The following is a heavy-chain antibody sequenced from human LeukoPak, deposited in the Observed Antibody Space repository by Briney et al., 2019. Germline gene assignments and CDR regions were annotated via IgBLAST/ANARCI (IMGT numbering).Heavy chain of an antibody. CDR3: ARGAFIAAAEGDY. Sequence: PGGSLRLSCAASGVTFSSYAMSWVRQAPGKGLEWVSVIYSGGSTYYADSVKGRFTISRDNSKNTLYLQMNSLRAEDTAVYYCARGAFIAAAEGDYWGQGTLVTVSS. D-gene: IGHD6-13*01. V-gene: IGHV3-53*01. CDR2: IYSGGST. CDR1: GVTFSSYA. J-gene: IGHJ4*02.